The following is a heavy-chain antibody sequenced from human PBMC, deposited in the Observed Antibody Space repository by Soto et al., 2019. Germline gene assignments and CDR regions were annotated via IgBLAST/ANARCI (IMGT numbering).Heavy chain of an antibody. Sequence: QVQLQESGPGLVKPSETLSLTCTVSGGSISSYYWSWIRQPPGKGLEWIGYIYYSGSTNYNPSLKIPATISLDTSQNQFSLKLSSVTAADTAVYYCAREHIYGSDYYYGMDVWGQGTTVTVSS. V-gene: IGHV4-59*01. J-gene: IGHJ6*02. CDR3: AREHIYGSDYYYGMDV. D-gene: IGHD3-10*01. CDR2: IYYSGST. CDR1: GGSISSYY.